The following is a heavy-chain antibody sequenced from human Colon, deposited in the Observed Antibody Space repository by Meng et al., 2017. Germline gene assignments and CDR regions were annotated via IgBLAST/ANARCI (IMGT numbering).Heavy chain of an antibody. CDR3: ASNPGIGAAGF. CDR2: MYQSGST. J-gene: IGHJ4*02. V-gene: IGHV4-39*01. Sequence: QLQLQESGPGLVKPSESRSRTCTVSGGSISSNSYYWNWIRQPPGKGLEWIGSMYQSGSTSYNPSLRSRVTMSIDTSKNQFSLKLTSVTAADTAVYYCASNPGIGAAGFWGQGTLVTVSS. D-gene: IGHD6-13*01. CDR1: GGSISSNSYY.